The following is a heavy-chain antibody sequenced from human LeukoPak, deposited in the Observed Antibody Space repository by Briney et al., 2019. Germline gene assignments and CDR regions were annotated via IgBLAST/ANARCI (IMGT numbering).Heavy chain of an antibody. Sequence: SVKVSCKASGGTFSSYAISWVRQAPGQGLEWMGGIIPIFGTANYAQKFQGRVTITTDESTSTAYMELSSLRSEDTAVYYCARNIMITFGGVIVNSAFDIWGQGTMVTVSS. CDR3: ARNIMITFGGVIVNSAFDI. CDR1: GGTFSSYA. D-gene: IGHD3-16*02. CDR2: IIPIFGTA. V-gene: IGHV1-69*05. J-gene: IGHJ3*02.